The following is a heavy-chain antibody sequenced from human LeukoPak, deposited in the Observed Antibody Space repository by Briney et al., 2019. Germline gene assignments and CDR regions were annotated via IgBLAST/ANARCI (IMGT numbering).Heavy chain of an antibody. CDR1: GGSISSYY. D-gene: IGHD3-9*01. Sequence: SETLSLTCTVSGGSISSYYWSWIRQPAGKGLEWIGRIYTSGSTNYNPSLKSRVTMSVGTSKNQFSLKLSSVTAADTAVYYCARDGVLVTLDAFDIWGQGTMVTVSS. J-gene: IGHJ3*02. CDR3: ARDGVLVTLDAFDI. CDR2: IYTSGST. V-gene: IGHV4-4*07.